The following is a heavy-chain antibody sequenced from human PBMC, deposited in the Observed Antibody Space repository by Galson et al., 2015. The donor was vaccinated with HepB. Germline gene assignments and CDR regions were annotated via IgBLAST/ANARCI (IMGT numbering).Heavy chain of an antibody. CDR1: GFTFCSDW. J-gene: IGHJ4*02. D-gene: IGHD5-18*01. CDR3: TRGSYGYGNFDY. V-gene: IGHV3-74*01. CDR2: INGDGTST. Sequence: SLRLSCAASGFTFCSDWMHWVRQAPGKGLVWVSRINGDGTSTSNADSVKGRFTISRDNAKNTLYLQMNSLRAEDTAVYYCTRGSYGYGNFDYWGQGTLVTVSS.